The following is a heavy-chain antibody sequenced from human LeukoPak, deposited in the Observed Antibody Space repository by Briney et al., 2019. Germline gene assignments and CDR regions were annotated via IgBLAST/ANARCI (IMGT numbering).Heavy chain of an antibody. CDR1: GFLFSKTW. D-gene: IGHD2-2*01. V-gene: IGHV3-7*01. J-gene: IGHJ4*02. Sequence: PGGSLRLSCAASGFLFSKTWMTWVRQAPGKGLEWVANIKDDGRDKYYVDSVKGRFTISKDNARNSLYLQMNSLRGDDTAIYYCARDGGSIAVLPGDHWGQGTLVTVSS. CDR3: ARDGGSIAVLPGDH. CDR2: IKDDGRDK.